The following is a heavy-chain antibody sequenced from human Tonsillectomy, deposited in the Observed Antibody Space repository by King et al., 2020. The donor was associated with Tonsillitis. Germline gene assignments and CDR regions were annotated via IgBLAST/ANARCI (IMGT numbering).Heavy chain of an antibody. J-gene: IGHJ5*02. CDR3: ARGGMDRNWFDP. D-gene: IGHD2-2*03. Sequence: QLVQSWAEVKKPGSSVKVSCKASGGTFSSYAISWVRQAPGQGLEWMGGIIPIFDTRNYAQKFRERVTISADESTSTVYMEMSSLKSEDAAVYYCARGGMDRNWFDPWGQGTLVTVS. CDR2: IIPIFDTR. V-gene: IGHV1-69*12. CDR1: GGTFSSYA.